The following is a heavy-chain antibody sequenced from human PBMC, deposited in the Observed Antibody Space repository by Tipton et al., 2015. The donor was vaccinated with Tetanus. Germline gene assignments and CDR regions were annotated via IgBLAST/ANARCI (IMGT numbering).Heavy chain of an antibody. CDR1: GGSFSGYY. J-gene: IGHJ4*02. D-gene: IGHD2-15*01. Sequence: GLVKPSETLSLTCAVYGGSFSGYYWSWIRQPPGQGLEWIGEINHSGSPNYNPSLKSRVPISVDTSKNHFSWKLSFVTAADTAVYYCASLKDGGLFDYWGQGTLVTVSS. CDR3: ASLKDGGLFDY. CDR2: INHSGSP. V-gene: IGHV4-34*01.